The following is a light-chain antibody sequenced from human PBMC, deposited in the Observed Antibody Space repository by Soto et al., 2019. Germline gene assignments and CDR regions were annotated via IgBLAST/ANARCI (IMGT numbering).Light chain of an antibody. CDR1: SSNIGAGYD. Sequence: QSVLTQPPSVSGAPGQRVTISCTGSSSNIGAGYDVHWYQQLPGTAPKLLIYGNSNRPSGVPDQFSGSKSGTSASLPITGLQAEEGADYASQPYDTGLRGGVIGGGSKLPVL. V-gene: IGLV1-40*01. J-gene: IGLJ2*01. CDR3: QPYDTGLRGGV. CDR2: GNS.